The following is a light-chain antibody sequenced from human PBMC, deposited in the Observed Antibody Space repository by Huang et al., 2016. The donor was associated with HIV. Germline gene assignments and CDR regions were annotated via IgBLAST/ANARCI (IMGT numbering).Light chain of an antibody. CDR2: DAS. V-gene: IGKV3D-20*01. Sequence: EIVLTQTPATLSLSPGEGVTLSCGASQSVTGNHLAWSQKKPGLAPRLLIYDASSRATGIPDRFSGSGSGTDFTLSISRLEPEDFAVYYCQQYGSTPLTFGGGTKVEIK. CDR3: QQYGSTPLT. J-gene: IGKJ4*01. CDR1: QSVTGNH.